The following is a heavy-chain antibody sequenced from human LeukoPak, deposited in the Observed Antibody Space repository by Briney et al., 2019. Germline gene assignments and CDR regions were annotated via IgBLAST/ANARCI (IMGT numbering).Heavy chain of an antibody. D-gene: IGHD3-22*01. CDR1: GGTFSSYA. CDR2: IIPIFGTA. Sequence: SVKVSCKASGGTFSSYAISWVRQAPGQGLEWMGGIIPIFGTANYAQKFQGRVTITADESTSTAYMELSSLRSEDTAVYYCARDPNYYDSSGSGSEWGQGTLITVSS. CDR3: ARDPNYYDSSGSGSE. V-gene: IGHV1-69*01. J-gene: IGHJ4*02.